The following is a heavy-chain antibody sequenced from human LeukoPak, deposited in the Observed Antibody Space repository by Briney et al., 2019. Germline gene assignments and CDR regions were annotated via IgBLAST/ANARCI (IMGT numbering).Heavy chain of an antibody. V-gene: IGHV3-23*01. D-gene: IGHD6-13*01. CDR3: ARMGIAGTYDAFDI. CDR2: ISGSGGST. CDR1: GFTFTSYA. Sequence: GGSLRLSCAASGFTFTSYAMSWVRQAPGKGLEWVSVISGSGGSTYYADSVKGRLTISRDNSKNTLYLQMNSLRAEDTAVYYCARMGIAGTYDAFDIRGQGTTVTVSS. J-gene: IGHJ3*02.